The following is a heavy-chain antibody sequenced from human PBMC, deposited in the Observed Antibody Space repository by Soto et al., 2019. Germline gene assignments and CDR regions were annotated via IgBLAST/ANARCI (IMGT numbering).Heavy chain of an antibody. J-gene: IGHJ4*02. CDR2: INAGNGNT. CDR1: GYTFTSYA. D-gene: IGHD3-22*01. Sequence: GASVKVSCKASGYTFTSYAMHWVRQAPGQRLEWMGWINAGNGNTKYSQKFQGRVTITRGTSASTAYMELSSLRSEDTAVYYCARDSSGYYSDHDYWGQGTLVTVSS. V-gene: IGHV1-3*01. CDR3: ARDSSGYYSDHDY.